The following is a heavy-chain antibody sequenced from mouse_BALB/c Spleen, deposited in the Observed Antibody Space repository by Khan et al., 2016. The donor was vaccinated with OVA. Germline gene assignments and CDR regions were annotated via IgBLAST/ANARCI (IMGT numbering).Heavy chain of an antibody. V-gene: IGHV5-6-3*01. CDR2: INSNGGTS. J-gene: IGHJ1*01. CDR3: ARVYYRYDEGYWYFAV. D-gene: IGHD2-14*01. Sequence: EVELVESGGGLVQPGGSLNLSCAASGFTFSSYGMSWVRQTPDKRLELVATINSNGGTSYYPDSVKGRFTISRDNAKNTLHLQMSSLKSEDTAMYYCARVYYRYDEGYWYFAVWGAGTTVTVSS. CDR1: GFTFSSYG.